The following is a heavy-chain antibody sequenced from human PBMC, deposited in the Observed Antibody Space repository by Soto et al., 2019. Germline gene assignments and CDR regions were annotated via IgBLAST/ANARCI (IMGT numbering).Heavy chain of an antibody. V-gene: IGHV3-23*01. Sequence: GGSLRLSCAASGFTFSTYAMIWVRQAPGKGLEWVSVITGSGGSTYYADSVKGRFTISRDTSKNTLFLQMNSLRAEDTAVYYCAKNPYDFWSGYLYYFDYWGQGTLVNVSS. D-gene: IGHD3-3*01. CDR1: GFTFSTYA. CDR2: ITGSGGST. J-gene: IGHJ4*02. CDR3: AKNPYDFWSGYLYYFDY.